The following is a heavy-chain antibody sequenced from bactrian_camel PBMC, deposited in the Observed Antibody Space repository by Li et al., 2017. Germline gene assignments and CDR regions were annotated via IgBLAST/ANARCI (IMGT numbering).Heavy chain of an antibody. Sequence: HVQLVESGGGSIQAGGSLRLSCAASGVTYSRYCMGWFRQAPGQEPESVAGIYTDDGSTYYADSVKGRFTISKDNALNVLYLEMNSLKPEDTAVYYCAAEGRPSLAVGTCTTIGPAANWGQGTQVTVS. J-gene: IGHJ4*01. CDR3: AAEGRPSLAVGTCTTIGPAAN. CDR2: IYTDDGST. D-gene: IGHD6*01. V-gene: IGHV3S1*01. CDR1: GVTYSRYC.